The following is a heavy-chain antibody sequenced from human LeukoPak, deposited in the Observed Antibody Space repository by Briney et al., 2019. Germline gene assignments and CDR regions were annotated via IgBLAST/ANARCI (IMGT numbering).Heavy chain of an antibody. CDR3: TRDPDA. CDR2: IYSGGET. J-gene: IGHJ5*02. V-gene: IGHV3-66*01. Sequence: SGGSLRLSCAASGFIVSNYYMSWVSKAPGKGLEWVSVIYSGGETHHSDSVKGRFTLSRDISKSTLYLQMNSLRPEDTAVYYCTRDPDAWGQGTLVTVSS. CDR1: GFIVSNYY.